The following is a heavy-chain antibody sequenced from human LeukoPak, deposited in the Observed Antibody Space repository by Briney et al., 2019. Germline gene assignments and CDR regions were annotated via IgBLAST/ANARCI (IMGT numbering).Heavy chain of an antibody. Sequence: GGSLRLSCAASGFTFSNAWMSWVRQAPGKGLEWVGRIKSKTDGETTDFAAPVKGRFTISRDDSENTVYLQMNSPKTEDTAMYYCTTLHYYGSGTYNYWGQGTLVTVSS. J-gene: IGHJ4*02. CDR2: IKSKTDGETT. D-gene: IGHD3-10*01. CDR3: TTLHYYGSGTYNY. V-gene: IGHV3-15*01. CDR1: GFTFSNAW.